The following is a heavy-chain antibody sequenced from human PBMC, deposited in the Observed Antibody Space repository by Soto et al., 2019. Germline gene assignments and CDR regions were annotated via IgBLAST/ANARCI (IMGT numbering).Heavy chain of an antibody. CDR1: GLTFRSRA. J-gene: IGHJ4*02. CDR2: ITDTGGDA. CDR3: VRCAKYYCPGSRSFDL. V-gene: IGHV3-23*01. Sequence: EVQLLESGGDLIQPGGSLRLSCVASGLTFRSRAMSWVRQSPGEGLEWVSTITDTGGDAKYADPVRGRFAISRDNPKNIRDRRNRTLRAEDSAIYFIVRCAKYYCPGSRSFDLWGRGTLVTVFS. D-gene: IGHD3-10*01.